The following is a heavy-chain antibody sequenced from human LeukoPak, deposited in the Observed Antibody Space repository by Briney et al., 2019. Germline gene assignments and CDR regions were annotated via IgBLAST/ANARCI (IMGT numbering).Heavy chain of an antibody. D-gene: IGHD3-22*01. CDR1: GFTFSNYA. CDR2: IRGRGDST. J-gene: IGHJ4*02. CDR3: AKEDYDSSGGFDS. V-gene: IGHV3-23*01. Sequence: GGSLRLSCAASGFTFSNYAMSWVRQAPGRGLEWVSAIRGRGDSTYYADSVMGRFAISRDNSKNTLHLQLNYLRAEDKTVDYCAKEDYDSSGGFDSWGQGTLVTVSS.